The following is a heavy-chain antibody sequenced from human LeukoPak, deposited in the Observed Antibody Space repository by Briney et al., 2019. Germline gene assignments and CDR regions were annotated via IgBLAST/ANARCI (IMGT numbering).Heavy chain of an antibody. D-gene: IGHD3-22*01. J-gene: IGHJ4*02. CDR2: ISYDGSNK. Sequence: GGSLRLSCAASGFTFSSYAMHWVRQAPGKGLEWVAVISYDGSNKYYADSVKGRFTVSRDNSKNTLYLQMNSLRAEDTAVYYCARGGGQYYYDSSGYYFDYWGQGTLVTVSS. CDR3: ARGGGQYYYDSSGYYFDY. CDR1: GFTFSSYA. V-gene: IGHV3-30-3*01.